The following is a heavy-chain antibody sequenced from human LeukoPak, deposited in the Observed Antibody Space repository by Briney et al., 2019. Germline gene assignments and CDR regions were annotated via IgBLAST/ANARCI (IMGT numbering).Heavy chain of an antibody. V-gene: IGHV1-69*05. J-gene: IGHJ3*02. D-gene: IGHD1-26*01. CDR3: ARDLYEGIVGATHAFDI. CDR2: IIPIFGTA. CDR1: GGTFSSYA. Sequence: ASVKVSCKASGGTFSSYAISWVRQAPGQGLEWMGGIIPIFGTANYAQKFQGRVMITTDESTSTAYMELSSLRSEDTAVYYCARDLYEGIVGATHAFDIWGQGTMVTVSS.